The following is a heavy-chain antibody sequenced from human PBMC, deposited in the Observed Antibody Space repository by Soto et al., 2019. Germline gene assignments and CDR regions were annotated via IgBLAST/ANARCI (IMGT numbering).Heavy chain of an antibody. CDR1: GCTLDTHA. D-gene: IGHD3-10*02. Sequence: QVQVVQSEGEVKRPGASVRISCKASGCTLDTHAMTWVRQAPGQGLEWMGWIGAIVYGDGTNYARKFQGRVHMSRDTTPITVNVVLRSCRSDDPAVYYCARGTMSSGGCNFDLWGRGTLVVVSS. J-gene: IGHJ2*01. CDR2: IGAIVYGDGT. V-gene: IGHV1-18*01. CDR3: ARGTMSSGGCNFDL.